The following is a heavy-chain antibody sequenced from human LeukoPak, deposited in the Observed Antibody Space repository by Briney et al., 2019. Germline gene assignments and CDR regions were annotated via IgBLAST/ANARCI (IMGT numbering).Heavy chain of an antibody. CDR1: GFTFSSYG. Sequence: GRSLRLSCAASGFTFSSYGMHWVRQAPDKGLEWVAVISYDGSNKYYADSVKGRFTISRDNSKNTLYLQMNSLRAEDTAVYYCAREIDSSGFPYYCYAMDVWGQGTTVTVFS. D-gene: IGHD3-22*01. V-gene: IGHV3-30*03. J-gene: IGHJ6*02. CDR3: AREIDSSGFPYYCYAMDV. CDR2: ISYDGSNK.